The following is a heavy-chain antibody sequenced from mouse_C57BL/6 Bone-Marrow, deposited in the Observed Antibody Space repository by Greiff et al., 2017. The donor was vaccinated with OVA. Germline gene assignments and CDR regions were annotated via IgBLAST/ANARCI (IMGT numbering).Heavy chain of an antibody. CDR2: ISTGGGRT. CDR3: ARHGSSSYYYAMDY. V-gene: IGHV5-12*01. CDR1: GFTFSDYY. D-gene: IGHD1-3*01. Sequence: EVQGVESGGGLVQPGGSLKLSCAASGFTFSDYYMYWVRQTPAKRLEWVAYISTGGGRTYYPDTVKGRFTISSDYAKNTLYLQMSRLKTEYTTMDYCARHGSSSYYYAMDYWGQGTSVTVSS. J-gene: IGHJ4*01.